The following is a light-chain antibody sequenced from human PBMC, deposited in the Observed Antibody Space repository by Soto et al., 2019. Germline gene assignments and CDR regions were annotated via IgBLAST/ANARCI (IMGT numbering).Light chain of an antibody. CDR1: SSDVGGYNY. CDR2: DVS. V-gene: IGLV2-14*01. CDR3: SSWTSSSTYV. J-gene: IGLJ1*01. Sequence: QSVLTQPASVSGSPGQSIAISCTGTSSDVGGYNYVSWYQQYPGKAPKLVIYDVSNRPSGVSNLFSGSKSVNTASLTISGLQAEDEADYYCSSWTSSSTYVFGTGTKLTVL.